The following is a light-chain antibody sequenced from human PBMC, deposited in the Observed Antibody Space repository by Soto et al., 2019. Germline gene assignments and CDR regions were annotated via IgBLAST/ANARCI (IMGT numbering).Light chain of an antibody. Sequence: DIQMTQSPSTLSASVGDRVTITCRASQSISTWLAWYQQKPGKAPKLLIHDVSSLQSGDPSRFSGHGSGTDFTLTISSLQPDDFATYYCQQYNSYTTFGQGTKLEIK. CDR2: DVS. CDR1: QSISTW. CDR3: QQYNSYTT. J-gene: IGKJ2*01. V-gene: IGKV1-5*01.